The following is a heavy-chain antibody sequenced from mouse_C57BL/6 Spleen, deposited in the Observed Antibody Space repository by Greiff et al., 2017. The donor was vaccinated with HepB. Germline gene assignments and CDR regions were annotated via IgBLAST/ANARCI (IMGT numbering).Heavy chain of an antibody. CDR1: GYTFTSYW. V-gene: IGHV1-50*01. Sequence: QVQLQQPGAELVKPGASVKLSCKASGYTFTSYWMQWVKQRPGQGLEWIGEIDPSDSYTNYNQKFKGKATLTVDTSSSTAYMQLSSLTSEDSAVYYGARGITTVVATRWYFDGWGTGTTVTVSS. CDR2: IDPSDSYT. CDR3: ARGITTVVATRWYFDG. J-gene: IGHJ1*03. D-gene: IGHD1-1*01.